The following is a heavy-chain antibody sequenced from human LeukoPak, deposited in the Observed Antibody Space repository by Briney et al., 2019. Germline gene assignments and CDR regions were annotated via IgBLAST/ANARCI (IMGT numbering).Heavy chain of an antibody. D-gene: IGHD3-9*01. V-gene: IGHV3-23*01. Sequence: GGSLRLSCVASGFTFSNYAMSWVRQAPGKGLEWVSAITGSGGNTYYADSVKGRFTISRDNSKNTVFPQMNSLRAEDTAVYYCAKWGDYDVLTGYYVSDYWGQGTLVTVSS. CDR1: GFTFSNYA. CDR2: ITGSGGNT. CDR3: AKWGDYDVLTGYYVSDY. J-gene: IGHJ4*02.